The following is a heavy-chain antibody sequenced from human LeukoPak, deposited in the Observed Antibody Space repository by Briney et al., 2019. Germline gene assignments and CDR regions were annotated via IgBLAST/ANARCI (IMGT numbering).Heavy chain of an antibody. V-gene: IGHV3-33*01. CDR2: IYYDGSNK. CDR1: GFTFSNYG. CDR3: ARDSCTTTTCYDC. Sequence: GRSLRLSCAASGFTFSNYGMHWVRQAPGKGLEWVALIYYDGSNKYYADSVKGRFTISRDDSKNTLYLQMNSLRAEDTAVYFCARDSCTTTTCYDCWGQGTLVTVSS. J-gene: IGHJ4*02. D-gene: IGHD2-2*01.